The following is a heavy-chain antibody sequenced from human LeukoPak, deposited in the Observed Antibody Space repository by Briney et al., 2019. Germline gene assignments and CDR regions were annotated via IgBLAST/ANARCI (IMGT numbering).Heavy chain of an antibody. CDR1: GGYISAYY. CDR3: ARGVTMVRGVIGDDFDY. D-gene: IGHD3-10*01. V-gene: IGHV4-59*12. J-gene: IGHJ4*02. CDR2: IFTGST. Sequence: PSETLSLTCAVSGGYISAYYWNWIRQPPGKGLEWIGYIFTGSTTYSPSLKSRVTISVDTSKNQFSLKLSSVTAADTAVYYCARGVTMVRGVIGDDFDYWGQGTLVTVSS.